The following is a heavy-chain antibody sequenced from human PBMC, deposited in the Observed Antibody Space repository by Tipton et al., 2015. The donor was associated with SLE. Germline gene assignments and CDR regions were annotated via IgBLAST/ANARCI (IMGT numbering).Heavy chain of an antibody. CDR3: ARHYDSSGYDAFDI. CDR2: IYYSGST. J-gene: IGHJ3*02. Sequence: LRLSCTVSGGSISSSSYYWSWIRQPPGKGLEWIGYIYYSGSTNYNPSLKSRVTISVDTSKNQFSLKLSSVTAANTAVYYCARHYDSSGYDAFDIWGQGTMVTVSS. D-gene: IGHD3-22*01. CDR1: GGSISSSSYY. V-gene: IGHV4-61*01.